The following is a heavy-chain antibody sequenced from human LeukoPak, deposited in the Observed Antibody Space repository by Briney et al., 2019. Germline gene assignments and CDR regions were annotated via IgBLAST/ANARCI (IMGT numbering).Heavy chain of an antibody. V-gene: IGHV4-61*05. CDR3: ARLDCGGDCFVDY. CDR1: GGSISSSSYY. Sequence: SETLSLTCTVPGGSISSSSYYWGWIRQPPGKGLEWIGYIYYSGTTTYNPSLERRVTMSVDMSKTQVSLRLNSVTATDTAMYYCARLDCGGDCFVDYWGQGTLVTVSS. J-gene: IGHJ4*02. CDR2: IYYSGTT. D-gene: IGHD2-21*02.